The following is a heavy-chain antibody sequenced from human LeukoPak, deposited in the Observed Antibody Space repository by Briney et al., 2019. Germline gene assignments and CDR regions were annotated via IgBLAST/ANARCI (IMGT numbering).Heavy chain of an antibody. CDR1: GFSVSSNY. Sequence: QPGGSLRLSCAASGFSVSSNYMSWVRQAPGKGLEWVSVIYSGGGTYYADAVKGRFTISRDNSKNTLYLQMNSLRAEDTAVYYCAREKYYYDSSGSKVYAFDIWGQGTMVTVSS. D-gene: IGHD3-22*01. CDR3: AREKYYYDSSGSKVYAFDI. V-gene: IGHV3-53*01. J-gene: IGHJ3*02. CDR2: IYSGGGT.